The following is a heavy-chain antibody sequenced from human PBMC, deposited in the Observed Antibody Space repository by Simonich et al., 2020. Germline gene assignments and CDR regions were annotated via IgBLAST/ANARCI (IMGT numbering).Heavy chain of an antibody. J-gene: IGHJ6*02. Sequence: GAEVKKPGASVKVSCKASGYTFTGYYMHWVRQAPGQGLEWMGRNNPNSGGTNYAQKFQGRVTMTRDTSISTAYMELSRMRSDDTAVDYCARVPGIYYYYGMDVWGQGTTVTVSS. CDR2: NNPNSGGT. CDR3: ARVPGIYYYYGMDV. CDR1: GYTFTGYY. V-gene: IGHV1-2*06. D-gene: IGHD3-10*01.